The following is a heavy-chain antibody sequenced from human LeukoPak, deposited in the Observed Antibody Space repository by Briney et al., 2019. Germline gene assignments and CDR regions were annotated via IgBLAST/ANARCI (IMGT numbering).Heavy chain of an antibody. D-gene: IGHD3-22*01. J-gene: IGHJ4*02. Sequence: GGSLRLSCAASGCTFSSYAMHWVRQAPGKGLEWVAVIPYDGSNKYYADSVKGRFTISRDNSKNTLYLQMNSLRAEDTAVYYCVKDANYYDSSGYYDYWGQGTLVTVSS. CDR3: VKDANYYDSSGYYDY. CDR1: GCTFSSYA. CDR2: IPYDGSNK. V-gene: IGHV3-30*18.